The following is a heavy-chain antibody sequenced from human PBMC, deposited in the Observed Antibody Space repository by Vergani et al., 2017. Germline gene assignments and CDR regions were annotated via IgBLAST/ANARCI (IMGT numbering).Heavy chain of an antibody. V-gene: IGHV4-39*02. CDR2: ISSSGSP. D-gene: IGHD3-10*01. CDR3: ARPVGPSAIADGYHV. CDR1: GDSISRSHYY. J-gene: IGHJ3*01. Sequence: QVQLQESGPGLVTPSQTLSLSCRVSGDSISRSHYYWGFIRQPPGKGLEWIGSISSSGSPYYNPTLKSRLAFSVDTSKNLFSLRLKSVTATDTGMYYCARPVGPSAIADGYHVWGQGTMVTVS.